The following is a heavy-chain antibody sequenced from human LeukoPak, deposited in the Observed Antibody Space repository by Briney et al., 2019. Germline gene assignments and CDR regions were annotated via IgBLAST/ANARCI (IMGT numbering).Heavy chain of an antibody. CDR1: GGSISSSSYY. Sequence: PSETLSLTCTVSGGSISSSSYYWGWIRQPPGKGLEWIGCIYYSGSTYYNPSLKSRVTISVDTSKNQFSLKLSSVTAADTAVYYCARHDGSGYDLTPPAFDIWGQGTMVTVSS. CDR3: ARHDGSGYDLTPPAFDI. D-gene: IGHD3-22*01. CDR2: IYYSGST. J-gene: IGHJ3*02. V-gene: IGHV4-39*01.